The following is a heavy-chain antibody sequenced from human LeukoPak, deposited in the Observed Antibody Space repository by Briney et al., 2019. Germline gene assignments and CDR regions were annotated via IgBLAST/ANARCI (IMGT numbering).Heavy chain of an antibody. CDR3: ARYKPQSSTSYYYYYYMDV. J-gene: IGHJ6*03. V-gene: IGHV4-4*02. Sequence: SETLSLTCAVSGGSISSSNWWSWVRQPPGKGLEWIGEIYHSGSTNYNPSLKSRVTISVDKSKNQFSLKLSSVTAADTAVYYCARYKPQSSTSYYYYYYMDVWGKGTTVTVSS. D-gene: IGHD2-2*01. CDR2: IYHSGST. CDR1: GGSISSSNW.